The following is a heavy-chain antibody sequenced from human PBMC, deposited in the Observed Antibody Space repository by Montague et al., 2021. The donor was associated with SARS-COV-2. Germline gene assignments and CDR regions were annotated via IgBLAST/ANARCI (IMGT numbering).Heavy chain of an antibody. CDR3: ARVVTYAFDV. CDR1: GFTISSNY. CDR2: IYGDVST. J-gene: IGHJ3*01. V-gene: IGHV3-66*01. D-gene: IGHD4-11*01. Sequence: SLRLSCAASGFTISSNYMSWVRQAPGKGLGWVSVIYGDVSTYYADSVKGRFTISRDNSKNTLYLQMNSLRAEDTAVYYCARVVTYAFDVWGQGTMVTVSS.